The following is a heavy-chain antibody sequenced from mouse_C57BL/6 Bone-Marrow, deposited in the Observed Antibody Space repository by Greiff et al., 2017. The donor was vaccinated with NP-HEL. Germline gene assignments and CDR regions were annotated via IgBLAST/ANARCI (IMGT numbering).Heavy chain of an antibody. D-gene: IGHD2-1*01. Sequence: QVTLKESGPGILQSSQTLSLTCSFSGFSLSTSGMGVSWIRQPSGKGLEWLAHIYWDDDKRYNPSLKGRLTISKDTSRNQVFLKITSVDTADTATYYCARIYYGTTGGAMDYWGQGTSVTVSS. V-gene: IGHV8-12*01. CDR2: IYWDDDK. CDR1: GFSLSTSGMG. J-gene: IGHJ4*01. CDR3: ARIYYGTTGGAMDY.